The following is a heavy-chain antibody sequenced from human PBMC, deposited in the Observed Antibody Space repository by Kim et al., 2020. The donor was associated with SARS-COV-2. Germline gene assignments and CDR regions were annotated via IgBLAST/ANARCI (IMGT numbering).Heavy chain of an antibody. J-gene: IGHJ4*02. Sequence: ASVKVSCKASGYTFTSYGISWVRQAPGQGLEWMGWISAYNGNTNYAQKLQGRVTMTTDTSTSTAYMELRSLRSDDTAVYYCAFKKYSSGWYGDDYWGQGTLVTVSS. V-gene: IGHV1-18*01. CDR2: ISAYNGNT. CDR3: AFKKYSSGWYGDDY. D-gene: IGHD6-19*01. CDR1: GYTFTSYG.